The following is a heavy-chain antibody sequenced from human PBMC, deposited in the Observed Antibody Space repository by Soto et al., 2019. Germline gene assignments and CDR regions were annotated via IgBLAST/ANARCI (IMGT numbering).Heavy chain of an antibody. CDR3: ARAAAGPPFDY. CDR2: INHSGST. J-gene: IGHJ4*02. CDR1: GGSFSGYY. D-gene: IGHD6-13*01. Sequence: SETLSLTCAVYGGSFSGYYWSWIRQPPGKGLEWIGEINHSGSTNYNPSLKSRVTISVDTSKNQFSLKLSSVTAADTAVYCCARAAAGPPFDYWGQGTLVTVSS. V-gene: IGHV4-34*01.